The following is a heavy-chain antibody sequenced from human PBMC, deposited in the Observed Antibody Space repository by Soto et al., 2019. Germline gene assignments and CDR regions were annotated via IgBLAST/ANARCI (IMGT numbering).Heavy chain of an antibody. CDR1: GFSFNNAW. CDR3: TTDLYYNLWSGYLGFDY. V-gene: IGHV3-15*07. Sequence: GGSLRLSCAASGFSFNNAWMNWVRQAPGKGLEWVGRIKSKTDGGTTDYATPVKGRFTISRDDSKNTLYLQMNSLKTEDTAVYYCTTDLYYNLWSGYLGFDYWGQGTLGAVSS. D-gene: IGHD3-3*01. J-gene: IGHJ4*02. CDR2: IKSKTDGGTT.